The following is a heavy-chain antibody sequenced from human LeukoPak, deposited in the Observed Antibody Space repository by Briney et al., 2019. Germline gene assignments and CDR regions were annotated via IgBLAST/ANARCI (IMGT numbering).Heavy chain of an antibody. D-gene: IGHD6-6*01. Sequence: EASVKVSCKASGYTFTNYAIHWVRQAPGQRLEWKGWINAGSGNTHYSQNFQDRVTITRDTSASIAYMELRSLRSEDTAVYYCARASVSSSFVYWESAYFDYWGQGTLVTVSS. CDR1: GYTFTNYA. J-gene: IGHJ4*02. CDR2: INAGSGNT. CDR3: ARASVSSSFVYWESAYFDY. V-gene: IGHV1-3*01.